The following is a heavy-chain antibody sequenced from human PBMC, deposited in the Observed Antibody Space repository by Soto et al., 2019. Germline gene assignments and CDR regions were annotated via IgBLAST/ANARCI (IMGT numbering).Heavy chain of an antibody. D-gene: IGHD2-15*01. V-gene: IGHV4-39*01. J-gene: IGHJ6*02. CDR1: GGSISSSSYY. CDR2: IYYSGST. Sequence: QLQLQESGPGLVKPSETLSLTCTVSGGSISSSSYYRGWIRQPPGKGLEWIGSIYYSGSTYYNPSLKSRVTISVDTSKNQFSLKLSSVPAADTAVYYCARLAVNCSGGSCSSYYYYGMDVWGQGTTVTVSS. CDR3: ARLAVNCSGGSCSSYYYYGMDV.